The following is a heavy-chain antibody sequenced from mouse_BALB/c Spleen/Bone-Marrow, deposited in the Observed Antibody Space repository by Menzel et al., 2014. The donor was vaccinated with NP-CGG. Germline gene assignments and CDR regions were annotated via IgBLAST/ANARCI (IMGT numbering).Heavy chain of an antibody. CDR3: ASYVYGYYFDY. Sequence: EVQLQQSGAELVKPGASVKLSCTASGFNIKDTYMHWVKQRPEQGLEWIGRIVPANGNTKYDPKFQGKATITADTSSNTDYLQLSSLTSEDTAVYYCASYVYGYYFDYWGQGTTLTVSS. CDR2: IVPANGNT. V-gene: IGHV14-3*02. J-gene: IGHJ2*01. CDR1: GFNIKDTY. D-gene: IGHD2-2*01.